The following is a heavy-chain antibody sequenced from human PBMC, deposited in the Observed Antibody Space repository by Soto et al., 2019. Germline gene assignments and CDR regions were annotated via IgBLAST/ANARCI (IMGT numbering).Heavy chain of an antibody. V-gene: IGHV4-30-4*01. J-gene: IGHJ4*02. CDR3: ARTEDGYNTNFEY. CDR1: GGSLSSGDYY. CDR2: IFYTGKT. D-gene: IGHD5-18*01. Sequence: LSLPCSVPGGSLSSGDYYWNWILQSPGKGLEWSGSIFYTGKTHYNPSLKSRLTISVDASKNDFSLRLSSVTAADTALYYCARTEDGYNTNFEYWGQGALVTVSS.